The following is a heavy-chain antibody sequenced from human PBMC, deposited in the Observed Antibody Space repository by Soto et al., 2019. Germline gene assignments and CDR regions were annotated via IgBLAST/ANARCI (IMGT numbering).Heavy chain of an antibody. J-gene: IGHJ1*01. Sequence: QVQLVESGGGVVQPGRSLRLSCAASGFTFSSYGMHWVRQAPGKGLEWGAVIWYDGSNKYYADSVQGRFTISRDNSKNTMYLQMNSLRAEDTAVYYCARGDGSYSAEYFQHWGQGTLVTVSS. CDR3: ARGDGSYSAEYFQH. CDR2: IWYDGSNK. CDR1: GFTFSSYG. D-gene: IGHD1-26*01. V-gene: IGHV3-33*01.